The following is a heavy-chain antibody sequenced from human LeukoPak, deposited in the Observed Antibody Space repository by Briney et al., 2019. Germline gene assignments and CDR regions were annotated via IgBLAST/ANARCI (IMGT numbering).Heavy chain of an antibody. V-gene: IGHV4-34*01. CDR2: INHSGST. Sequence: PSETLSLTCAVYGGSFSGYYWSWIRQPPGKGLEWIGEINHSGSTNYNPSLKSRVTISVDTSKNQFSLKLSSVTAADTAVYYCARGLRGGYCSSTSCWNNWFDPWGQGTLVTVSS. D-gene: IGHD2-2*01. J-gene: IGHJ5*02. CDR1: GGSFSGYY. CDR3: ARGLRGGYCSSTSCWNNWFDP.